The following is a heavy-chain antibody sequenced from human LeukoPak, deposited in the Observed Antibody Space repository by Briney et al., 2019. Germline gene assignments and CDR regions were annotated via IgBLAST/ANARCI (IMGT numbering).Heavy chain of an antibody. J-gene: IGHJ4*02. CDR3: ARHRGSSNSTQHFGY. CDR2: ISYSGST. D-gene: IGHD6-6*01. CDR1: GVSISSSSYY. Sequence: SETLSLTCTVSGVSISSSSYYWGWIRQPPGKGLEWIGSISYSGSTYYNPSLNSRVTISVDTSKNQFSLRLSSVTAADTAVYYCARHRGSSNSTQHFGYWGQGTLVTVSS. V-gene: IGHV4-39*01.